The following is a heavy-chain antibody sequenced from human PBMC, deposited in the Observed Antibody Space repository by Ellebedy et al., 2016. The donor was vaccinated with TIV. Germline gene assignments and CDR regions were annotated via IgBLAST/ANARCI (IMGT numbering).Heavy chain of an antibody. V-gene: IGHV4-59*01. CDR3: ARLVGQLVPNGYHFDY. CDR1: GGSISTYY. J-gene: IGHJ4*02. Sequence: MPSETLSLTCTVSGGSISTYYWSWIRQPPGKGLEWIGFFHYSGSTTYSPSLRSRVTISVDTSKNQFFLKFNSVTAADAGLYYCARLVGQLVPNGYHFDYWGQGTLVTVSS. CDR2: FHYSGST. D-gene: IGHD6-13*01.